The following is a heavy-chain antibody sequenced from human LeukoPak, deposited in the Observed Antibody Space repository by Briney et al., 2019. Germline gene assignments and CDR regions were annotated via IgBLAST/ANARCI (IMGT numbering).Heavy chain of an antibody. Sequence: SGGSLRLSCAASGFTFSSYAMSWVRQAPGKGLEWVSAISGSGGSTYYADSVKGRFTISRDNSKNTLYPQMNSLRAEDTAVYYCAKKTDFYYYYGMDVWGQGTTVTVSS. J-gene: IGHJ6*02. D-gene: IGHD3/OR15-3a*01. CDR3: AKKTDFYYYYGMDV. V-gene: IGHV3-23*01. CDR1: GFTFSSYA. CDR2: ISGSGGST.